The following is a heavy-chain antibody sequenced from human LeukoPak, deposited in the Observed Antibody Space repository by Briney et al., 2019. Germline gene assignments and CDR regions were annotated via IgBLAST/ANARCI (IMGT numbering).Heavy chain of an antibody. D-gene: IGHD6-19*01. Sequence: PGASLRLSCAASGFTFSIYTMTWVGQAPGKGLEGVSIINYIGRNTYYADSVKGRFTISRDNSKNMVYLQMNRLRAEDTAIYYCAKDGHCPDSICPTNIAVAGYVDSWGQGTLVTVSS. CDR1: GFTFSIYT. CDR3: AKDGHCPDSICPTNIAVAGYVDS. J-gene: IGHJ4*02. V-gene: IGHV3-23*01. CDR2: INYIGRNT.